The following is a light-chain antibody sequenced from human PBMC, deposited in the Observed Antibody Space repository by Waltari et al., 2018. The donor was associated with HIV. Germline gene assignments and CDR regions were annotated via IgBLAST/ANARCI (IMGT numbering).Light chain of an antibody. CDR1: QSIGYQ. CDR3: QQSYTSSYT. Sequence: DMQMTQSPSSLSASVGDRVTVTCRASQSIGYQLNWFQQRPGKAPTLLIFGASSLHSGVPTRFSGSGSGTDFTLTIHSLQPEDFSTYWCQQSYTSSYTFGQGTRLEIK. J-gene: IGKJ2*01. V-gene: IGKV1-39*01. CDR2: GAS.